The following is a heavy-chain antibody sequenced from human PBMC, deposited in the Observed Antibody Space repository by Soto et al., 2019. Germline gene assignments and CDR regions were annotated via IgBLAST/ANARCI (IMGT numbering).Heavy chain of an antibody. J-gene: IGHJ4*02. Sequence: ASVKVSCKASGYTFTSYAMHWVRQAPGQRLEWMGWINAGNGNTKYSQKFQGRVTITRDTSASTTYMELSSLRSEDTAVYYCASSFGQLWLLDYWGQGTLVTVSS. D-gene: IGHD5-18*01. CDR1: GYTFTSYA. V-gene: IGHV1-3*01. CDR3: ASSFGQLWLLDY. CDR2: INAGNGNT.